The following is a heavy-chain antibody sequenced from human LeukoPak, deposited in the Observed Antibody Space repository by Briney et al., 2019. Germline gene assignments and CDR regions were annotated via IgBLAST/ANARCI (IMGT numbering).Heavy chain of an antibody. CDR1: GGTFSSYA. Sequence: SVKVSCKASGGTFSSYAISWVRQAPGQGLEWMGGIIPIFGKANYAQKFQDRVTITTDESTSTAYMELSSLRSEDTAVYYCARGDSSGYQDDAFDIWGQGTMVTVSS. D-gene: IGHD3-22*01. CDR3: ARGDSSGYQDDAFDI. V-gene: IGHV1-69*05. J-gene: IGHJ3*02. CDR2: IIPIFGKA.